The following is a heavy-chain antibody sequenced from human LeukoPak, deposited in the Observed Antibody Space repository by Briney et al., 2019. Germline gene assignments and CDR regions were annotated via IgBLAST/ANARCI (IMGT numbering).Heavy chain of an antibody. CDR3: ARHSVVGYSYGGYDY. D-gene: IGHD5-18*01. Sequence: PSETLSLTCTVSGGSISSYYWSWIRQPPGKGLEWIGYIYYSGSTNYNPSLKSRVTTSVDTSKNQFSLKLSSVTAADTAVYYCARHSVVGYSYGGYDYWGQGTLVTVSS. J-gene: IGHJ4*02. CDR1: GGSISSYY. CDR2: IYYSGST. V-gene: IGHV4-59*08.